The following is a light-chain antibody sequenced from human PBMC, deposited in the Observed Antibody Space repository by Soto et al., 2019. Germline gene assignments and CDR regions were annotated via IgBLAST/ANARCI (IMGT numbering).Light chain of an antibody. J-gene: IGLJ3*02. Sequence: QSALTQPASVSGSPGQSITVSCTGNKTDVGGYNYVSWYQHRPGKAPRLMIYEVRNRLSGVSNRFSGSKSGNTASLTISGLQSEYEADYYCTSYTPTGALVFGSGTKLTVL. CDR2: EVR. V-gene: IGLV2-14*01. CDR1: KTDVGGYNY. CDR3: TSYTPTGALV.